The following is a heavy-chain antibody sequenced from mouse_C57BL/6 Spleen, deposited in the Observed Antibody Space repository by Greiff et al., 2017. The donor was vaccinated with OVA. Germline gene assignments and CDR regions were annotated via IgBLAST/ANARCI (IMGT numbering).Heavy chain of an antibody. V-gene: IGHV3-6*01. Sequence: EVQLQQSGPGLVKPSQSLSLTCSVTGYSITSGYYWNWIRQFPGNKLEWMGYISYDGSNNYNPSLKNRISITRDTSKNQFFLKLNSVTTEDTATYYCARGGGGVYDSLAWFAYWGQGTLVTVSA. J-gene: IGHJ3*01. D-gene: IGHD2-12*01. CDR1: GYSITSGYY. CDR3: ARGGGGVYDSLAWFAY. CDR2: ISYDGSN.